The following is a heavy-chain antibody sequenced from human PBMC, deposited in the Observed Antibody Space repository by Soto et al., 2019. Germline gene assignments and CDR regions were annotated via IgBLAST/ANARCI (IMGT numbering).Heavy chain of an antibody. Sequence: GGSLRLSCVGSGFTFRSDEMNWVRQAPGKRLEWISYISSDGLTSNYADSVQGRFTISRDNGKNSLFLQMNSLRADDTAVYYCAKITYESASWGQGTLVTVSS. CDR2: ISSDGLTS. J-gene: IGHJ5*02. CDR3: AKITYESAS. D-gene: IGHD5-12*01. CDR1: GFTFRSDE. V-gene: IGHV3-48*03.